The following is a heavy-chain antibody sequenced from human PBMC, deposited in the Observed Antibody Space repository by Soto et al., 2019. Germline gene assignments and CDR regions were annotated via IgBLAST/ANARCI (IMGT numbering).Heavy chain of an antibody. D-gene: IGHD3-9*01. V-gene: IGHV4-31*03. J-gene: IGHJ3*02. CDR2: IYYSGST. CDR3: ARDHLGELRYFDWLPRGEYEAFDI. CDR1: GGSISSGGYY. Sequence: SETLSLTCTVSGGSISSGGYYWSWIRQHPGKGLEWIGYIYYSGSTYYNPSLKSRVTISVDTSKNQFSLKLSSVTAADTAVYYCARDHLGELRYFDWLPRGEYEAFDIWGQGTMVTVSS.